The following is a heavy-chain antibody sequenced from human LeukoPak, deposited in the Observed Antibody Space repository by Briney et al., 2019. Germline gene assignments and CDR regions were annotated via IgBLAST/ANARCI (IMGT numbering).Heavy chain of an antibody. CDR3: AREGVILWFGELYSWFDP. J-gene: IGHJ5*02. CDR2: IYYSGST. Sequence: SETLSLTCTVSGDSLSNSYWSWIRQPPGEALEWIGYIYYSGSTNYNPSLKSRVTISVDTSKNHFSLKLSSVTAADTAVYYCAREGVILWFGELYSWFDPWGQGTLVTVSS. CDR1: GDSLSNSY. V-gene: IGHV4-59*13. D-gene: IGHD3-10*01.